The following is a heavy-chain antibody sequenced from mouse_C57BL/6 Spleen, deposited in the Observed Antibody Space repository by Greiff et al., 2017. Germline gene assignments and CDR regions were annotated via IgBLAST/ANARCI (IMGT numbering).Heavy chain of an antibody. CDR1: GYSITSGYD. Sequence: EVQLVESGPGMVKPSQSLSLTCTVTGYSITSGYDWHWIRHFPGNKLEWMGYISYSGSTNYNPSLKSRISITHDTSKNHFFLKLNSVTTEDTATYYCARDDGNYVRFAYWGQGTLVTVSA. V-gene: IGHV3-1*01. J-gene: IGHJ3*01. D-gene: IGHD2-1*01. CDR2: ISYSGST. CDR3: ARDDGNYVRFAY.